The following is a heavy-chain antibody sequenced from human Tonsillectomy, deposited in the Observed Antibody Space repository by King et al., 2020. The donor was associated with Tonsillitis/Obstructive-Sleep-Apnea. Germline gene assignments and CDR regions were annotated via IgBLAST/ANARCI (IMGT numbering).Heavy chain of an antibody. CDR3: ARGPVWNGYNSYYFDY. D-gene: IGHD5-24*01. J-gene: IGHJ4*02. CDR1: GYTFTSYD. V-gene: IGHV1-8*01. Sequence: VQLVESGAEVKKPGASVKVSCKASGYTFTSYDINWVRQATGQGLEWMGWMNPNSGNTGCAQKFQGRITMTRNTSISTAYMELSSLRSEDTAVYYCARGPVWNGYNSYYFDYWGQGTLVTVSS. CDR2: MNPNSGNT.